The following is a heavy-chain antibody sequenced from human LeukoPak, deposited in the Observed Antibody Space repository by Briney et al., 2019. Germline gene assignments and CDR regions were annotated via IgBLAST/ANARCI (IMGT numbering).Heavy chain of an antibody. CDR3: ARATKYSNRNWFDP. V-gene: IGHV1-69*02. J-gene: IGHJ5*02. D-gene: IGHD4-11*01. CDR1: GGTFSSYT. CDR2: IIPILGIA. Sequence: ASVKVSCKASGGTFSSYTISWVRQAPGQGLEWMGRIIPILGIANYAQKFQGRDTITADKSTSTAYMELSSLRSEDTAVYYCARATKYSNRNWFDPWGQGTLVTVSS.